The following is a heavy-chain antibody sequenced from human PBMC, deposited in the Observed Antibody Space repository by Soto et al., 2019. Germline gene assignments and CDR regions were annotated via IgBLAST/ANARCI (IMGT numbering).Heavy chain of an antibody. CDR3: ARPGDKGVDV. CDR1: GGSISSSSYY. V-gene: IGHV4-39*01. J-gene: IGHJ6*04. CDR2: IYYSGST. Sequence: QLQLQESGPGLVKPSETLSLTCTVSGGSISSSSYYWGWIRQPPGKGLEWIGSIYYSGSTYYNPSLKRRVTLSVDTSKNQFSLKLSSVTAADTAVYYCARPGDKGVDVWGKGTTVTVSS. D-gene: IGHD2-21*01.